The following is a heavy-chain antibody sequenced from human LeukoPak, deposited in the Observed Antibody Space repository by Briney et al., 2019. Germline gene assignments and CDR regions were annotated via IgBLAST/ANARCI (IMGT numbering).Heavy chain of an antibody. D-gene: IGHD4-23*01. CDR3: ARKTTVVTPIRDAFDI. CDR1: GGSFSGYY. Sequence: SETLSLTCAVYGGSFSGYYWSWIRQPPGKGLEWVGEINHSGSTNYNPSPKSRVTISVDTSKNQFSLKLSSVTAADTAVYYCARKTTVVTPIRDAFDIWGQGTMVTVSS. V-gene: IGHV4-34*01. CDR2: INHSGST. J-gene: IGHJ3*02.